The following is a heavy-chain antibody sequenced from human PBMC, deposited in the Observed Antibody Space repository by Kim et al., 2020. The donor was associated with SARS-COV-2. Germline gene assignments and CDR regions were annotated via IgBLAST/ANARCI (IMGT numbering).Heavy chain of an antibody. J-gene: IGHJ3*02. CDR1: GYTFTSYG. V-gene: IGHV1-18*04. D-gene: IGHD2-2*02. CDR2: ISAYNGNT. CDR3: ARGGFCSSTSCYISLAYAFDI. Sequence: ASVKVSCKASGYTFTSYGISWVRQAPGQGLEWMGWISAYNGNTNYAQKLQGRVTMTTDTSTSTAYMELRSLRSDDTAVYYCARGGFCSSTSCYISLAYAFDIWGQGTMVTVSS.